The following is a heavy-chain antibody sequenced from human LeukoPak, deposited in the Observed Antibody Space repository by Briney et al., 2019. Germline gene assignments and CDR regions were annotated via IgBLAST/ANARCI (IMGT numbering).Heavy chain of an antibody. CDR2: IYHSGST. CDR1: GGSISSSNW. D-gene: IGHD6-19*01. Sequence: SETLSLTCAVSGGSISSSNWWSWVRQPPGKGLEWIGEIYHSGSTNYNPSLKSRVTMSVDTSKNQFSLKLSSVTAADTAVYYCARVGHSGWAFFDYWGQGTLVTVSS. J-gene: IGHJ4*02. V-gene: IGHV4-4*02. CDR3: ARVGHSGWAFFDY.